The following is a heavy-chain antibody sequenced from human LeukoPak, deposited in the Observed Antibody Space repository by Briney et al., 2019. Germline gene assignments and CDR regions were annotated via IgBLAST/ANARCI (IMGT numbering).Heavy chain of an antibody. V-gene: IGHV4-39*07. CDR2: IYYSGST. Sequence: KASETLSLTCTVSGGSISSSSYYWGWIRQPPGKGLEWIGSIYYSGSTYYNPSLKSRVTISVDTSKNQFSLKLSSVTAADTAVYYCARECKEWCPPRDYWGQGTLVTVSS. CDR1: GGSISSSSYY. D-gene: IGHD3-3*01. CDR3: ARECKEWCPPRDY. J-gene: IGHJ4*02.